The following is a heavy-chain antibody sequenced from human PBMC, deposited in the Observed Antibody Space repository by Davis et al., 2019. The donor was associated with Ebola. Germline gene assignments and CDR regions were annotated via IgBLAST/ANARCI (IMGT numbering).Heavy chain of an antibody. CDR1: GYTFTSYG. D-gene: IGHD3-10*01. CDR3: ARVGHKPSHVGKMVRGVIFDY. CDR2: ISAYNGNT. Sequence: ASVKVSCKASGYTFTSYGISWVRQAPGQGLEWMGWISAYNGNTNYAQKLQGRVTMTTDTSTSTAYMELRSLRSDDTAVYYCARVGHKPSHVGKMVRGVIFDYWGQGTLVTVSS. V-gene: IGHV1-18*01. J-gene: IGHJ4*02.